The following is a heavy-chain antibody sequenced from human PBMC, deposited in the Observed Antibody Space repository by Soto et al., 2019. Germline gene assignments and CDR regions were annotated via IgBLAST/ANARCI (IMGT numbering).Heavy chain of an antibody. V-gene: IGHV4-4*02. D-gene: IGHD2-15*01. CDR1: SGTISSSNW. CDR3: AGLGMVAAHREFDP. J-gene: IGHJ5*02. Sequence: SETLSLTCAVSSGTISSSNWWTWVRQPPGKGLEWIGEINQSGSPNYNPSLRSRVTISVDKSKSQLFLKLSSVTAADTAIYYCAGLGMVAAHREFDPWGQGTLVTVS. CDR2: INQSGSP.